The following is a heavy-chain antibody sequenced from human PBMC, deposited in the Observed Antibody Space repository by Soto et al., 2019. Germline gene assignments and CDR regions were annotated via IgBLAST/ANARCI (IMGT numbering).Heavy chain of an antibody. V-gene: IGHV3-9*01. D-gene: IGHD2-2*01. CDR2: ISWNSGSI. Sequence: EVQLVESGGGLVQPGRSLRLSCAASGFTFDDYAMHWVRQAPGKGLEWVSGISWNSGSIGYADSVKGRFTISRDNAKNSLYLQMNSLRAEDTALYYCAKDSIGGHPPPSELLSHWYFDLWGRGTLVTVSS. J-gene: IGHJ2*01. CDR1: GFTFDDYA. CDR3: AKDSIGGHPPPSELLSHWYFDL.